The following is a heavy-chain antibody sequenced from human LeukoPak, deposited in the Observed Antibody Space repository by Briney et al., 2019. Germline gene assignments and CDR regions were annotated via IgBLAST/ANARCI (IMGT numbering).Heavy chain of an antibody. Sequence: PSETLSLTCTVSGGSISSSSYYWSWIRQPPGKGLEWIGYIYYSGSTNYNPSLKSRVTISVDTSKNQFSLKLSSVTAADTAVYYCARGGYSGYDFIGYWGQGTLVTVSS. V-gene: IGHV4-61*01. D-gene: IGHD5-12*01. CDR1: GGSISSSSYY. CDR3: ARGGYSGYDFIGY. CDR2: IYYSGST. J-gene: IGHJ4*02.